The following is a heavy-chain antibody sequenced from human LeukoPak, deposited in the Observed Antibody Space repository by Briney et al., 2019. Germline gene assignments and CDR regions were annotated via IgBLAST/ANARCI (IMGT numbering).Heavy chain of an antibody. CDR2: ISYDGSNK. CDR3: AKDRFGEFYYFDY. J-gene: IGHJ4*02. Sequence: GGSLRLSCAASGFTFSGYGMHWVRQAPGKGLEWVAVISYDGSNKYYADSVKGRFTISRDNSKNTLYLQMNSLRAEDTAVYYCAKDRFGEFYYFDYWGQGTLVTVSS. CDR1: GFTFSGYG. V-gene: IGHV3-30*18. D-gene: IGHD3-10*01.